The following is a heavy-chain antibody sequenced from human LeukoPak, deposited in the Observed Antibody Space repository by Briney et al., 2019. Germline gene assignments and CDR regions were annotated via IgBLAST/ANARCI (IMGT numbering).Heavy chain of an antibody. Sequence: SETLSLTCTVSGGSISSSAYHWGWIRQPPGKGLDWIGYISYPGSTNYNPSLNSRVTISIDTSKNQFSLKLSSVTAADTAVYYCARGVGELLSYYYYYYMDVWGKGTTVTISS. J-gene: IGHJ6*03. CDR3: ARGVGELLSYYYYYYMDV. CDR2: ISYPGST. V-gene: IGHV4-61*08. D-gene: IGHD3-10*01. CDR1: GGSISSSAYH.